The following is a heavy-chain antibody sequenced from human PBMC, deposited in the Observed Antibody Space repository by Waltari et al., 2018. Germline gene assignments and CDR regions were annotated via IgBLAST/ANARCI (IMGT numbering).Heavy chain of an antibody. J-gene: IGHJ6*02. CDR2: VSDTWSA. V-gene: IGHV4-39*01. CDR1: GGSITSSSFH. CDR3: ARLASPEGLDV. Sequence: QLQLQESGPGLVKPSETLSLMCTVSGGSITSSSFHWTWIRQPPGKGLEWIGGVSDTWSAFYTPYLKSRLTISSDTSGNQFSLQVRSVTAADTAVYYCARLASPEGLDVWGQGTTVTVSS.